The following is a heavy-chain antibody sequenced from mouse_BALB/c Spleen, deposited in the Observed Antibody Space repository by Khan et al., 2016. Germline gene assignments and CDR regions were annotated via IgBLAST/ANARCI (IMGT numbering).Heavy chain of an antibody. Sequence: LVKTGASVKISCKATGYSFTGYYMHWVKQSHGKSLEWIGYITCYNGATSYNQKFKGKATFTVDTSSSTAYMQFNSLTSEDSAVYYGAREGDYYRYTFYAIDYWGQGTSVTVAS. V-gene: IGHV1S34*01. CDR2: ITCYNGAT. J-gene: IGHJ4*01. D-gene: IGHD2-14*01. CDR3: AREGDYYRYTFYAIDY. CDR1: GYSFTGYY.